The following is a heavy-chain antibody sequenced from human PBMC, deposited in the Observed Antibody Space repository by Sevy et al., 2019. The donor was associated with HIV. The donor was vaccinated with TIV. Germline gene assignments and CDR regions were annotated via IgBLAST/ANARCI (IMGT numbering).Heavy chain of an antibody. V-gene: IGHV3-23*01. Sequence: GGSPRLSCAASGFTFSSYAMSWVRQAPGKGLEWVSAISGSGGSTYYADSVKGRFTISRDNSKNTLYLQMNSLRAEDTAVYYCAKDMTMVRGVMFDYWGQGTLVTVSS. D-gene: IGHD3-10*01. CDR2: ISGSGGST. CDR3: AKDMTMVRGVMFDY. J-gene: IGHJ4*02. CDR1: GFTFSSYA.